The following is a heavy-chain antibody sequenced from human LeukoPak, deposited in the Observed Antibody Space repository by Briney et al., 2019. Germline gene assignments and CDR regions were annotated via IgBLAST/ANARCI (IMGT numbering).Heavy chain of an antibody. CDR3: ARDRNSNNWFFF. CDR1: GFTVNTNY. Sequence: PGGSLRLSCAASGFTVNTNYMNWVRQGPGKGLEWVSILYGDGTTYYADSVKGRFTISRDNSKNTVYLQMNNLRVDDTAVYYCARDRNSNNWFFFWGQGTLVTVSS. V-gene: IGHV3-66*01. J-gene: IGHJ4*02. D-gene: IGHD6-13*01. CDR2: LYGDGTT.